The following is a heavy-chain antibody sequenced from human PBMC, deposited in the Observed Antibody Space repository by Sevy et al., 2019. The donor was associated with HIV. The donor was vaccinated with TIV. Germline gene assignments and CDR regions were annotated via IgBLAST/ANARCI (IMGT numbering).Heavy chain of an antibody. CDR3: ARDRDMIGAGAGAFDI. CDR2: ISAYNGNT. V-gene: IGHV1-18*04. J-gene: IGHJ3*02. D-gene: IGHD3-22*01. CDR1: GYTFTSYG. Sequence: ASVTVSCKASGYTFTSYGISWVRQAPGQGLEWVGWISAYNGNTNYAQKLQGGVTMTTDTSTSKAYMELRSLRSDDTAVDYWARDRDMIGAGAGAFDIWGQGTMVTVSS.